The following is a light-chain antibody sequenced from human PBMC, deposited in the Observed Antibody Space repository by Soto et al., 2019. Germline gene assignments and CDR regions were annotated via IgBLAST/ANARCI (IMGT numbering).Light chain of an antibody. Sequence: DIVMTQSPDSLAVSLGERATINCKSSQNVLYSSNSKNYLAWYQQKAGQPPKMVMYWATTREPGVPERFSGSGSGTEFTLTISRLQAEDVAVYYCQQYLRPPLTFGGGTKVEIK. CDR2: WAT. CDR1: QNVLYSSNSKNY. J-gene: IGKJ4*01. CDR3: QQYLRPPLT. V-gene: IGKV4-1*01.